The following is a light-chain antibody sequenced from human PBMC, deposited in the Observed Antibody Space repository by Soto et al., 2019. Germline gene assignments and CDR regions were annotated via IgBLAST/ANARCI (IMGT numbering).Light chain of an antibody. CDR2: DAS. CDR3: QQYNSYPRT. Sequence: DIQMTQSPSTLSASVGDRVTITCRASQSVNKWLAWYQQKPGTAPKLLVYDASHLESGVPSRFSGNASRTEFTLTIGSLQPDDFATYFCQQYNSYPRTFGQGTKVEAK. V-gene: IGKV1-5*01. CDR1: QSVNKW. J-gene: IGKJ1*01.